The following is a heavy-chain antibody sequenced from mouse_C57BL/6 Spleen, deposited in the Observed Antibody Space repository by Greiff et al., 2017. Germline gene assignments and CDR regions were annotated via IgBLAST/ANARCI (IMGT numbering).Heavy chain of an antibody. CDR3: ATDYYYGSSFAY. CDR1: GYTFTSYW. V-gene: IGHV1-64*01. Sequence: VQLQQPGAELVKPGASVKLSCKASGYTFTSYWMHWVKQRPGQGLEWIGMIHPNSGSTNYNEKFKSKATLTVDKSSSTAYMQLSSLTSEDSAVYYCATDYYYGSSFAYWGQGTLVTVSA. D-gene: IGHD1-1*01. J-gene: IGHJ3*01. CDR2: IHPNSGST.